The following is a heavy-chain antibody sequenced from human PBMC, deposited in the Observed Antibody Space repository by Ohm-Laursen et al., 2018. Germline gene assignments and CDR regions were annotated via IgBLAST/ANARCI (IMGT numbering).Heavy chain of an antibody. Sequence: SLRLSCSASGFTFSNYGMNWVRQAPGKGLEWVSSINDSGGDTYYADSVKGRFTISRDNSKNTLYLQMNSLRAEDTAVYYCARGGLGILEYRGNYYYGMDVWGQGTTVTVSS. CDR3: ARGGLGILEYRGNYYYGMDV. V-gene: IGHV3-23*01. J-gene: IGHJ6*02. CDR2: INDSGGDT. CDR1: GFTFSNYG. D-gene: IGHD7-27*01.